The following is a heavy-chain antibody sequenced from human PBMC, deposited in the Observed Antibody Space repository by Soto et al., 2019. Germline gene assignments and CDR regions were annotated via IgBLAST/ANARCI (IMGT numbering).Heavy chain of an antibody. V-gene: IGHV1-69*13. J-gene: IGHJ3*02. CDR1: GGTFSSYA. Sequence: SVKVSCKASGGTFSSYAISWVRQAPVQVLEWMGGIIPIFGTANYAQKFQGRVTITADESTSTAYMELTSLRSEDTAVYYCARGRGGWFDAFDIWGKGTMVTVSS. D-gene: IGHD3-10*01. CDR3: ARGRGGWFDAFDI. CDR2: IIPIFGTA.